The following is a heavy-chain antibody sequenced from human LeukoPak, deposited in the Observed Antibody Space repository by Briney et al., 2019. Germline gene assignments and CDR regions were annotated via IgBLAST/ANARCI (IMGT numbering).Heavy chain of an antibody. CDR2: IYYSGST. CDR3: ATGRFGELLTYFDY. D-gene: IGHD3-10*01. CDR1: GGSISSSSYY. J-gene: IGHJ4*02. V-gene: IGHV4-39*01. Sequence: PSETLSLTCTVSGGSISSSSYYWGWIRQPPGKGLEWIGSIYYSGSTHYNPSLKSRVTISVDTSKNQFSLKLSSVTAADTAVYYCATGRFGELLTYFDYWGQGTLVTVSS.